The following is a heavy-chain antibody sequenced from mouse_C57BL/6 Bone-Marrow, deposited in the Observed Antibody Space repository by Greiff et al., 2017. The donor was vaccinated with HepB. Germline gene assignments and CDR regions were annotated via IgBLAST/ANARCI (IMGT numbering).Heavy chain of an antibody. J-gene: IGHJ2*01. Sequence: SGPELVKPGASVKISCKASGYAFSSSWMNWVKQRPGKGLEWIGRIYPGDGDTNYNGKFKGKATLTADKSSSTAYMQLSSLTSEDSAVYFCARGTYYYGPDYWGQGTTLTVSS. CDR2: IYPGDGDT. CDR1: GYAFSSSW. V-gene: IGHV1-82*01. D-gene: IGHD1-1*01. CDR3: ARGTYYYGPDY.